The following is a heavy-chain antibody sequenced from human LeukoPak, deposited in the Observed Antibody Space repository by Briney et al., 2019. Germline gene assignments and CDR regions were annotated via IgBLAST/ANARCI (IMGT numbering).Heavy chain of an antibody. CDR3: AVGGGYYYDSSGYLDRFDP. V-gene: IGHV4-59*01. CDR2: IYYSGST. D-gene: IGHD3-22*01. J-gene: IGHJ5*02. CDR1: GGSISSYY. Sequence: PSETLSLTCTVSGGSISSYYWSWIRQPPGKGLEWIGYIYYSGSTNYNPSLKRRVTISVDTSKNQFSLKLSSVTAADTAVYYCAVGGGYYYDSSGYLDRFDPWGQGTLVTVSP.